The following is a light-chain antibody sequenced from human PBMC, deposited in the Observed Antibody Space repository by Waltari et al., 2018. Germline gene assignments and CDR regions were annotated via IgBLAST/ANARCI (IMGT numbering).Light chain of an antibody. V-gene: IGLV2-14*03. CDR2: DVN. CDR3: NSFTTSFTFV. J-gene: IGLJ1*01. CDR1: RTHVGAYDY. Sequence: QSALAQPASVSGPPGPSITIPCTGTRTHVGAYDYVPWYHQHPGKAPRLIISDVNHRPSGLPDRFSGSKSGNTASLSISGLQAEDEADYYCNSFTTSFTFVFGTGTKVTVL.